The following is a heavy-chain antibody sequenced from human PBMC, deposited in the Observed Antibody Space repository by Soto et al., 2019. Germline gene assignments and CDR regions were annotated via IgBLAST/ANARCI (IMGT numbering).Heavy chain of an antibody. J-gene: IGHJ4*02. Sequence: PSETLSLTCTVSGGSISSGDYYWSWIRQPPGKGLEWIGYIYYSGSTYYNPSLKSRVTISVDTSKNQFSLKLSSVTAADTAVYYCARVRAGCSGGSCHSFDYWGQGTLVTVSS. CDR2: IYYSGST. D-gene: IGHD2-15*01. V-gene: IGHV4-30-4*01. CDR3: ARVRAGCSGGSCHSFDY. CDR1: GGSISSGDYY.